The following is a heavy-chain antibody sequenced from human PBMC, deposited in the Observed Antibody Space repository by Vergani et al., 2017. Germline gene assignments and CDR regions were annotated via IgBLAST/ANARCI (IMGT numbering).Heavy chain of an antibody. CDR3: AKEGGGYCRGGTCYPEY. J-gene: IGHJ4*02. Sequence: QVQLVESGGGVVQPGGSLRLSCAASGFTFNSYGMHWVRQAPGKGLEWVASIRSDESRRYYGDSMEGPFTISRDNSKNTLYLQMKSLRPEDTAVCYCAKEGGGYCRGGTCYPEYWGQGTLVIVSS. V-gene: IGHV3-30*02. D-gene: IGHD2-15*01. CDR1: GFTFNSYG. CDR2: IRSDESRR.